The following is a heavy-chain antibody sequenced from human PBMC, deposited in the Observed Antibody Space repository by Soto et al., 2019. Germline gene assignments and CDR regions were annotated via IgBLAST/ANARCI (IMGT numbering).Heavy chain of an antibody. V-gene: IGHV3-7*03. CDR1: GFIFSDYW. J-gene: IGHJ4*02. Sequence: EVQLVESGGGLVQPGGSLRLSCAVSGFIFSDYWMTWVRQAPGKGLEWVATISPEGSEKYYGDSLKGRFTISRDNAKNSLYLQMISLRAEDTALYYCARARIDYWGRGTRITVSS. CDR2: ISPEGSEK. CDR3: ARARIDY.